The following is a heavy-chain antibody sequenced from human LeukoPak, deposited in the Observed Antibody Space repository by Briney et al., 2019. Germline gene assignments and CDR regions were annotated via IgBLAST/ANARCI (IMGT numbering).Heavy chain of an antibody. D-gene: IGHD4-17*01. CDR3: ARDLYGDYGIDYFDY. V-gene: IGHV3-23*01. CDR2: ISRSGGST. CDR1: GSTFSNYA. J-gene: IGHJ4*02. Sequence: GGSLRLSSAASGSTFSNYAMSWVRQAPGKGLEWVSAISRSGGSTYYADSVKGRFTISRDNSKNTLYLQMNSLRAEDTAVYYCARDLYGDYGIDYFDYWGQGTLVTVSS.